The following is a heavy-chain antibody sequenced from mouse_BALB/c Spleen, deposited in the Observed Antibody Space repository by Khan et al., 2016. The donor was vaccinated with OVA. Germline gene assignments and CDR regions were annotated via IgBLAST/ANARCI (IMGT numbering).Heavy chain of an antibody. V-gene: IGHV5-17*02. D-gene: IGHD2-14*01. CDR3: ARSGYDLWYFDV. J-gene: IGHJ1*01. CDR2: ISSGSITT. CDR1: GFTFSTFG. Sequence: EVELVESGGGLAQPGGSRKLSCAASGFTFSTFGMHWVRQAPEKGLEWVAYISSGSITTYYADKVKGRFTFSRDNSTNTPSLQLTSLRSEDPAMYYVARSGYDLWYFDVGGAGTTVTVSS.